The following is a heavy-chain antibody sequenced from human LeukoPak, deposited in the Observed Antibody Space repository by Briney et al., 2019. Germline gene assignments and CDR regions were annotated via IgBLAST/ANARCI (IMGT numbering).Heavy chain of an antibody. CDR1: GFTFRSYN. V-gene: IGHV3-13*01. J-gene: IGHJ2*01. Sequence: GGSLRLSCAASGFTFRSYNMHWGRHAPGKGLEWVSGIGTAGEIYYPGSVKGRFTISREKAKNSLYLQMNSMRAGDTAVYYCARAAYSSTWYSRYFDLWGRGTLVTVSS. CDR3: ARAAYSSTWYSRYFDL. CDR2: IGTAGEI. D-gene: IGHD6-13*01.